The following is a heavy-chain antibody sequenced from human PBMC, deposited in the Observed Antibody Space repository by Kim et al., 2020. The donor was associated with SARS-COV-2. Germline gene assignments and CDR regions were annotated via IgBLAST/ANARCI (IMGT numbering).Heavy chain of an antibody. V-gene: IGHV3-21*01. J-gene: IGHJ6*02. CDR2: ISSSSSYI. Sequence: GGSLRLSCAASGFTFSSYSMNWVRQAPGKGLEWVSSISSSSSYIYYADSVKGRFTISRDNAKNSLYLQMNSLRAEDTAVYYCARVGIGYCSGGSCYRSYYYYYGMDVWGQGTTVTVSS. CDR3: ARVGIGYCSGGSCYRSYYYYYGMDV. CDR1: GFTFSSYS. D-gene: IGHD2-15*01.